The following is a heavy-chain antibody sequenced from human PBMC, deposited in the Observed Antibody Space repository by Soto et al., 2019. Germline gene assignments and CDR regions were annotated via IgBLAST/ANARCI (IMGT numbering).Heavy chain of an antibody. D-gene: IGHD6-13*01. CDR2: INPSGGST. J-gene: IGHJ5*01. CDR1: GYTFTSYY. CDR3: ASASICSWYRSGPWFDS. Sequence: ASVKVSCKASGYTFTSYYMHWVRQAPGQGLEWMGIINPSGGSTSYAQKFQGRVTMTKDTSTSTVYMELSSLRSEDTAVYYCASASICSWYRSGPWFDSWCQGTLVTVS. V-gene: IGHV1-46*01.